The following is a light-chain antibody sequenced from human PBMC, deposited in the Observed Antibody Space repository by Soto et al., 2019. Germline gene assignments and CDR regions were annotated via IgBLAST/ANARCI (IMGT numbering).Light chain of an antibody. CDR2: GAS. CDR1: QIIGGNF. J-gene: IGKJ5*01. Sequence: EIVLTQSPGTGYLSPGEGATLSGRASQIIGGNFLAWYQQRRGQAPRLLIHGASNRATGIPARFSGSGSGTDFTLTIGTLEPEDFAVYYCQQRSDWPPIPSGQGTRLEIK. V-gene: IGKV3-11*01. CDR3: QQRSDWPPIP.